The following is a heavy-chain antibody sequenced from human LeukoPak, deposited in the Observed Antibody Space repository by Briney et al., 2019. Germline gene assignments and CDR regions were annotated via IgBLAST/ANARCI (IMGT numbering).Heavy chain of an antibody. V-gene: IGHV3-23*01. CDR1: GFTFSSYA. D-gene: IGHD3-16*02. CDR3: AKGNYDYVWGSYRIAFDI. CDR2: ISGSGGST. J-gene: IGHJ3*02. Sequence: GGSLRLSCAASGFTFSSYAMSWVRQAPGKGLEWVSAISGSGGSTYYADSVKGRFTISRDNSKNTLYLQMNSLRAEDTAVYYCAKGNYDYVWGSYRIAFDIWGQGTMVTVSS.